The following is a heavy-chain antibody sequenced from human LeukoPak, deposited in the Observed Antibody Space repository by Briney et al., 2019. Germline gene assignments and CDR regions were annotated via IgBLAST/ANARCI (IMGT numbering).Heavy chain of an antibody. CDR1: GGTFSSYG. V-gene: IGHV1-69*13. CDR3: AVKGVVTVFDAFDI. J-gene: IGHJ3*02. Sequence: SVKVSCKASGGTFSSYGITWVRQAPGQGLEWMGGIIPMFGTTNYAQNFQGRVTITADESTSTAYMELSSLRSEDTAVYYCAVKGVVTVFDAFDIWGQGTMVTVSS. D-gene: IGHD2-21*02. CDR2: IIPMFGTT.